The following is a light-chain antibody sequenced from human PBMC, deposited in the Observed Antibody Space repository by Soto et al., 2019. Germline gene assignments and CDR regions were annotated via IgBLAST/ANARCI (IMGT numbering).Light chain of an antibody. J-gene: IGKJ5*01. Sequence: EVVLTQSPATLSLSPGQRVTLSCRASQGVSSYLAWYQQKPGQAPRLLIFDSSNRATGIPARFSGSGSGTDFTLTISSLEPEDFAVYYCQQRYSWPLTFGQGTRLDIK. CDR1: QGVSSY. V-gene: IGKV3D-11*01. CDR3: QQRYSWPLT. CDR2: DSS.